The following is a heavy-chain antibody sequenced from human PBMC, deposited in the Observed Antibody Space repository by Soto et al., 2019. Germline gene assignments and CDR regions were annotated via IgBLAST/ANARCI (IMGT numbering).Heavy chain of an antibody. CDR3: VRGGSYCGGDCFDY. CDR2: ISGSGTYT. J-gene: IGHJ4*02. CDR1: GFTFSDYY. V-gene: IGHV3-11*06. D-gene: IGHD2-21*02. Sequence: QVQLVESGGGLVKPGGSLRLSCAASGFTFSDYYMSWIRQAPGKGLEWVSYISGSGTYTNYGDSVKGRFTISRDNAKNALYLRMNSLRAEDTAVYYCVRGGSYCGGDCFDYWGEGTLVTGSS.